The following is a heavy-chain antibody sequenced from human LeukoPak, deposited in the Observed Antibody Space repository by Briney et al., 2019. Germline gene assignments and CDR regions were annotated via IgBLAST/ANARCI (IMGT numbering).Heavy chain of an antibody. D-gene: IGHD3-10*01. CDR2: TYYRSKWYN. CDR3: ARDRVSIWFGELTLQLDY. J-gene: IGHJ4*02. Sequence: SQTLSLTCAISGDSVSSNSAAWNWIRQSPSSGLEWLGRTYYRSKWYNDYAVSVKSRITINPDTSKNQFSLQLNSVTPEDTAVYYCARDRVSIWFGELTLQLDYWGQGTLVTVSS. V-gene: IGHV6-1*01. CDR1: GDSVSSNSAA.